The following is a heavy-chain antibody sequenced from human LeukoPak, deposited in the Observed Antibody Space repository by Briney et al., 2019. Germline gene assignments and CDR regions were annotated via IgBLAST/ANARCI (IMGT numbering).Heavy chain of an antibody. CDR1: GFTFSSYW. Sequence: GGSLRLSCAASGFTFSSYWMSWVRQAPGKGLEWVANIKQDGSEKYYVDSVEGRFTISRDNAKNSLYLQMNSLRAEDTAVYYCARENSQLLWFGEPTSYFDYWGQGTLVTVSS. CDR2: IKQDGSEK. V-gene: IGHV3-7*01. J-gene: IGHJ4*02. D-gene: IGHD3-10*01. CDR3: ARENSQLLWFGEPTSYFDY.